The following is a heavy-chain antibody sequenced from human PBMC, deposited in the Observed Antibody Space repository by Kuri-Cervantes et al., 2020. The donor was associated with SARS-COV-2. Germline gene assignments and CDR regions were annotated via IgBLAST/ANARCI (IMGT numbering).Heavy chain of an antibody. CDR3: AREPTINWSDIGNSLDV. CDR2: MSYDGGKI. V-gene: IGHV3-30*04. J-gene: IGHJ6*04. CDR1: GFSFSTYA. Sequence: GESLKISCAASGFSFSTYAMHWVRQAPGKGLEWVAGMSYDGGKIYYADSLKGRFTISRDNSKNTLYVQMVSLRPEGTAVYYCAREPTINWSDIGNSLDVWGKGTTVTVSS. D-gene: IGHD1-20*01.